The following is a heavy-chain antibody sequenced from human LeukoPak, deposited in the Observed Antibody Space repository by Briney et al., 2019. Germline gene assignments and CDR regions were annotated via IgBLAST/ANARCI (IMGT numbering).Heavy chain of an antibody. CDR3: ARVSSTTPDAFDV. J-gene: IGHJ3*01. CDR1: GFTFSDYY. V-gene: IGHV3-11*01. Sequence: GGSLRLSCAASGFTFSDYYMSWIRQAPGKGLEWVSYISSSGSTIYYADSVKGRFTISRDNAKNSLYLQVNSLRAEDTAVYYCARVSSTTPDAFDVWGQGTMVTVSS. CDR2: ISSSGSTI. D-gene: IGHD1-26*01.